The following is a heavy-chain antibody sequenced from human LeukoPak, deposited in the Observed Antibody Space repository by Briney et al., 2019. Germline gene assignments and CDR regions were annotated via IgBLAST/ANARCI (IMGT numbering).Heavy chain of an antibody. D-gene: IGHD6-19*01. CDR1: GFTFDDYG. Sequence: GGSLRLSXAASGFTFDDYGMSWVRQAPGKGLEWVSGINWNGGSTGYADSVKGRFTISRDNAKNSLYLQMNSLRAEDTALYYCAREGYSSGWQLYYYYMDVWGKGTTVTVSS. V-gene: IGHV3-20*04. CDR2: INWNGGST. J-gene: IGHJ6*03. CDR3: AREGYSSGWQLYYYYMDV.